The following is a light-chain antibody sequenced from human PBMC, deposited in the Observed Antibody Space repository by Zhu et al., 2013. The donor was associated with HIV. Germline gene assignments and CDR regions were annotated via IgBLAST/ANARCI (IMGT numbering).Light chain of an antibody. CDR2: DTT. CDR3: GTWDSTQRVAK. J-gene: IGLJ3*02. Sequence: QSVLTQPPSVSAAPGQKVTISCSGSSTDIGNNYVSWYKQVAGAAPTLLIFDTTQRPSGIPDRFSASKSGTSATLAITGVQTGDEADYYCGTWDSTQRVAKFGGGT. CDR1: STDIGNNY. V-gene: IGLV1-51*01.